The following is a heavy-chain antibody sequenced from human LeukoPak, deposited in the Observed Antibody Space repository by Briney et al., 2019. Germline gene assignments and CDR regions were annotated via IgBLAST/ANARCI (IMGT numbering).Heavy chain of an antibody. CDR1: GGSISCCY. J-gene: IGHJ5*02. CDR2: IYYSGST. CDR3: ARGRAIFGGTYIEAWFDP. V-gene: IGHV4-59*12. Sequence: PSETLSLICTVSGGSISCCYWSWIRQPPGKGLEWTGYIYYSGSTNYNPSLKSRVTISVDTSKNQFSMKLSSVTAADTAVYYCARGRAIFGGTYIEAWFDPWGQGTLVTVSS. D-gene: IGHD3-3*01.